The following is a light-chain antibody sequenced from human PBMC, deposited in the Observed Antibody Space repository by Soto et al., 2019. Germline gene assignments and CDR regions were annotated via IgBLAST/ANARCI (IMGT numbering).Light chain of an antibody. Sequence: QSVLTQSPSASASLGASVKLTCTLSSGHSSYAIAWHQQQPEKGPRFLMKLNSDGSHNKGDGIPDRFSGSSSGAERHLTISSRQAEDEADYYCQTWGTGILVFGGGTKVTVL. CDR2: LNSDGSH. V-gene: IGLV4-69*01. CDR1: SGHSSYA. J-gene: IGLJ2*01. CDR3: QTWGTGILV.